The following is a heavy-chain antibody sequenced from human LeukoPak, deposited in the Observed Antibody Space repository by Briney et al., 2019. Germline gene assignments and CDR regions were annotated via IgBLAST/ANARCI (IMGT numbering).Heavy chain of an antibody. D-gene: IGHD3-10*01. CDR1: GYTSSSPD. CDR3: AREVRGFGEFDYNWFDP. CDR2: MNPRDDT. Sequence: ASVKVSCKASGYTSSSPDINWVRQATGRGLEWLGWMNPRDDTGYAQRFQGRVTLTRDRSTNTAYMEISSLTSDDTAVYYCAREVRGFGEFDYNWFDPWGQGTLVTVSS. V-gene: IGHV1-8*01. J-gene: IGHJ5*02.